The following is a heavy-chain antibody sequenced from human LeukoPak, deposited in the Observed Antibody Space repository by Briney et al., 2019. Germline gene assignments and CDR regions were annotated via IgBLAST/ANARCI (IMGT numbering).Heavy chain of an antibody. CDR1: GFTFSNYW. CDR3: AKDQTTVTRPRYYFDY. CDR2: ISGSGGST. Sequence: GGSLRLSCAASGFTFSNYWMTWVRQAPGKGLEWVSAISGSGGSTYYADSVKGRFTISRDNSKNTLYLQMNSLRAEDTAVYYCAKDQTTVTRPRYYFDYWGQGTLVTVSS. V-gene: IGHV3-23*01. D-gene: IGHD4-17*01. J-gene: IGHJ4*02.